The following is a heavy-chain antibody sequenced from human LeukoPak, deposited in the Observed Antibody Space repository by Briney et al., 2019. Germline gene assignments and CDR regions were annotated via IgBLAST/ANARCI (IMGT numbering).Heavy chain of an antibody. CDR2: IYYSGST. CDR1: GGSISSYY. V-gene: IGHV4-59*08. CDR3: ARVGGGIAVAGPENWFDP. Sequence: KPSETLSLTCTVSGGSISSYYWSWIRQPPGKGLEWIGYIYYSGSTYYNPSLKSRVTISVDTSKNQFSLKLSSVTAADTAVYYCARVGGGIAVAGPENWFDPWGQGTLVTVSS. D-gene: IGHD6-19*01. J-gene: IGHJ5*02.